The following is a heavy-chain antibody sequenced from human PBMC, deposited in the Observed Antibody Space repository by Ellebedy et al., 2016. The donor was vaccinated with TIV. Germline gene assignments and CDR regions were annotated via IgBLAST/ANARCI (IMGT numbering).Heavy chain of an antibody. D-gene: IGHD3-10*01. CDR3: ARAMYYYGSGSSYNWFDP. Sequence: AASVKVSCKASGYTFTGDYMLWVRQAPGQGLEWMGWINPNSGGTNYAQKFQSRVTMTRDTSISTAYMELSRLRSDDTAVYYCARAMYYYGSGSSYNWFDPWGQGTLVTVSS. J-gene: IGHJ5*02. CDR1: GYTFTGDY. CDR2: INPNSGGT. V-gene: IGHV1-2*02.